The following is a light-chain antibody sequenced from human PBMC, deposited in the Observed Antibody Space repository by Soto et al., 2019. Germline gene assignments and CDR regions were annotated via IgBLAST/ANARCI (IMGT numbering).Light chain of an antibody. J-gene: IGLJ3*02. V-gene: IGLV2-14*01. CDR3: SSYTSSSTWV. CDR1: SSDVGRYNY. Sequence: QTVVTQPASVSGSPGQSITISCTGTSSDVGRYNYVSWFQQHPGKAPKLMIYEVSNWPSGVSNRFSGSKSGNTASLTISGLQAEDEADYYCSSYTSSSTWVFGGGTKLTVL. CDR2: EVS.